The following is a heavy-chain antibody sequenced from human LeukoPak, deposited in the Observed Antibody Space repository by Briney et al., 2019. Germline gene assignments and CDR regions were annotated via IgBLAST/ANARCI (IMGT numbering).Heavy chain of an antibody. CDR2: INHSGST. CDR3: ARGGSLEGALGAFDI. Sequence: PSETLSLTCAVYGGSFSGYYWSWIRQPPGKGLEWIGEINHSGSTDYNPSLKSRVTISVDTSKNQFSLKLSSVTAADTAVYYCARGGSLEGALGAFDIWGQGTMVTVSS. V-gene: IGHV4-34*01. J-gene: IGHJ3*02. CDR1: GGSFSGYY. D-gene: IGHD1-26*01.